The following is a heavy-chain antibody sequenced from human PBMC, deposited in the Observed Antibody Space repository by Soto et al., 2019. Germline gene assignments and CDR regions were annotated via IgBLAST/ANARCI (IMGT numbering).Heavy chain of an antibody. CDR1: GYTFTSYY. J-gene: IGHJ5*02. CDR3: ARNGYSSSWYEGEFDP. CDR2: INPSGGST. D-gene: IGHD6-13*01. V-gene: IGHV1-46*01. Sequence: ASVKVSCKASGYTFTSYYMHWVRQAPGQGLEWMGIINPSGGSTSYAQKFQCRVTMTRDTSTSTVYMELSSLRSEDTAVYYCARNGYSSSWYEGEFDPWGQGXLVTVYS.